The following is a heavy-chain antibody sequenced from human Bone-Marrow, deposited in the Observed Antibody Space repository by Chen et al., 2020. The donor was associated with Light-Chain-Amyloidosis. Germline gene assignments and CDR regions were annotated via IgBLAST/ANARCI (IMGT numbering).Heavy chain of an antibody. Sequence: EVQLEQSGPEVQKPGESLKISCKGSGYTFPNYWIGWVRQMPGKGLEWMGVIYPDDSDASYRPAVEGQVTISADKSLTTAYLQWRGLKASDTAMYYCARRRDGYNFDYWGQGTLVTVSS. D-gene: IGHD5-12*01. J-gene: IGHJ4*02. CDR1: GYTFPNYW. CDR2: IYPDDSDA. V-gene: IGHV5-51*01. CDR3: ARRRDGYNFDY.